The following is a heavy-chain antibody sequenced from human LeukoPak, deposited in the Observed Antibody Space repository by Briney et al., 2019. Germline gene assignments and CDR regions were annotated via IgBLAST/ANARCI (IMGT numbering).Heavy chain of an antibody. CDR3: AREYDSSARFDS. Sequence: GGSLRLSCAGSGDGFTRHTMNWVRRAPGKGLEWISYIWSTGEYIYYADSVKGRFTISRDNARTSVYLQMNSLRVEDTAIYYCAREYDSSARFDSWGQGTLVTVSS. CDR2: IWSTGEYI. D-gene: IGHD3-22*01. V-gene: IGHV3-21*05. J-gene: IGHJ4*02. CDR1: GDGFTRHT.